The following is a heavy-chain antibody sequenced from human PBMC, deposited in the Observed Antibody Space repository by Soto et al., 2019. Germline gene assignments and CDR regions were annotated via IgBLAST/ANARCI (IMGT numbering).Heavy chain of an antibody. CDR2: ISYDGSNK. J-gene: IGHJ6*02. D-gene: IGHD3-3*01. Sequence: GVSLRLSCAAAGFNFSSYAMHWVRQAPGKGLEWVAVISYDGSNKYYADSVKGRFTISRDNSKNTLYLQMNSLRAEDTAVYYCARENRVTIFGVVIMYGMDVWGQGATVTVSS. CDR3: ARENRVTIFGVVIMYGMDV. V-gene: IGHV3-30-3*01. CDR1: GFNFSSYA.